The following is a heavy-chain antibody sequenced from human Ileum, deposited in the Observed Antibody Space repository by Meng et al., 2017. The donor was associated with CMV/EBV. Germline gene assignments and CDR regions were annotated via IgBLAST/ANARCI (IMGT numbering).Heavy chain of an antibody. D-gene: IGHD1-26*01. CDR2: ISSSSSYI. CDR1: GFTFSSYS. Sequence: GESLKISCAASGFTFSSYSMNWVRQAPGKGLEWVSSISSSSSYIYYADSVKGRFTISRDNAKNSLYLQMNSLRAEDTAVYYCAREEGRGTLLYYYYGMDVWGQGITVTVSS. J-gene: IGHJ6*02. CDR3: AREEGRGTLLYYYYGMDV. V-gene: IGHV3-21*01.